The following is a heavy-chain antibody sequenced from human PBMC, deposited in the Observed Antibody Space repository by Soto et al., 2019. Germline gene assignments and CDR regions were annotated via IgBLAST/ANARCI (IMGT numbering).Heavy chain of an antibody. Sequence: QVPLVQSGAVMKKPGASVKVSCKASGYTFTSHGISWVRQAPGQGLEWMGWISASNGDTNYAQKYRGRVPVTTGTSPSTGYMELRSLRSGNTAVYYCARMVRGSNIDYYHYMDVWGEGTTVSVSS. CDR3: ARMVRGSNIDYYHYMDV. D-gene: IGHD3-10*01. J-gene: IGHJ6*03. CDR1: GYTFTSHG. V-gene: IGHV1-18*01. CDR2: ISASNGDT.